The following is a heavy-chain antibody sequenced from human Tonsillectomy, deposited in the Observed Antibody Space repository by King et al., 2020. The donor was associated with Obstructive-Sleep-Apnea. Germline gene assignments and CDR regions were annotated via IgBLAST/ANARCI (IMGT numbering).Heavy chain of an antibody. J-gene: IGHJ2*01. CDR3: AREQEQLRLVDL. Sequence: VQLVESGGGVVQPGRSLRLSCVASGFTFSTYAIHWVRQAPGEGLEWVAVISYDGNKRYYADSVKGRFTISRENSKNTLYLQMNSLRPEDTAVYYCAREQEQLRLVDLWGRGTLVTVSS. CDR1: GFTFSTYA. D-gene: IGHD6-6*01. V-gene: IGHV3-30-3*01. CDR2: ISYDGNKR.